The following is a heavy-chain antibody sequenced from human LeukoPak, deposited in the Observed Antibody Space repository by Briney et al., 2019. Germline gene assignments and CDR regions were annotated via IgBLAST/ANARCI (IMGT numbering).Heavy chain of an antibody. J-gene: IGHJ4*02. CDR2: IIPIFGTA. D-gene: IGHD3-22*01. Sequence: SAKVSCKASGGTLSSYAISWVRQAPGQGLEWMGGIIPIFGTANYAQKFQGRVTITADESTSTAYMELSSLRSEDTAVYYCARDRRDSSGEGNAWVQGTLVTVSS. V-gene: IGHV1-69*01. CDR1: GGTLSSYA. CDR3: ARDRRDSSGEGNA.